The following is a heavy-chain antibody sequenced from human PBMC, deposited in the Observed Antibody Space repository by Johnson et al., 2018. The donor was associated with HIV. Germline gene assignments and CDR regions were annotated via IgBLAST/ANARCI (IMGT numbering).Heavy chain of an antibody. CDR2: ISYDASNN. CDR3: AREDQDAFDI. J-gene: IGHJ3*02. V-gene: IGHV3-30-3*01. CDR1: GFTSTNCA. Sequence: QVQLVESGGGVVQPGRSLRLSCAASGFTSTNCARHWVRQAPGISYDASNNYYADCVKGRFTVSRDNSKNTLDLQMNSLTIEDTAVYYCAREDQDAFDIWGQGTMVTFSS.